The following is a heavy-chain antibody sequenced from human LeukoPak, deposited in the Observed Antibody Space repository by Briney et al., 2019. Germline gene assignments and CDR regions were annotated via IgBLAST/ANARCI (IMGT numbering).Heavy chain of an antibody. CDR3: TRGGGYYSYDAFDT. V-gene: IGHV3-74*01. Sequence: PGGSLRLSCAASGFTFSTYWMHWVRQAPGKGLVWVSRINPDGTTTSYADSVKGRFTISRDNSKNTLYLQMNSLRAEDTAVFYCTRGGGYYSYDAFDTWGQGTMVTVSS. J-gene: IGHJ3*02. D-gene: IGHD3-22*01. CDR1: GFTFSTYW. CDR2: INPDGTTT.